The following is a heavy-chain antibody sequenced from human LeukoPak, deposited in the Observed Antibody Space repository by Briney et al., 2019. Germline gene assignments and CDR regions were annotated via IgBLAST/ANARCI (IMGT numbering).Heavy chain of an antibody. CDR3: ARVEYSGNGNLY. CDR2: ISGSGGSA. D-gene: IGHD5-12*01. Sequence: GRSLRLSCAASGFTFSSYAMSWVRQAPGKGLEWVSAISGSGGSAYYADSVRGRFTISKDDAKDSLYLQMDSLRPEDTAIYYCARVEYSGNGNLYWGQGTLVTVSS. J-gene: IGHJ4*02. CDR1: GFTFSSYA. V-gene: IGHV3-23*01.